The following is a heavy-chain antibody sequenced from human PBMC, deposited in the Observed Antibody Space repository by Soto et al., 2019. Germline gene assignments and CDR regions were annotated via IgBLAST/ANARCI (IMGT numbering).Heavy chain of an antibody. D-gene: IGHD2-21*01. CDR2: ISYDGSNK. Sequence: GGSLRLSCAASGFTFSSYAMHWVRQAPGKGLEWVAVISYDGSNKYYADSVKGRFTISRDNSKNTLYLQMNSLRAEDTAVYYCAREATDCGGDCYYYGMDVWGQGTTVTVSS. V-gene: IGHV3-30-3*01. CDR1: GFTFSSYA. CDR3: AREATDCGGDCYYYGMDV. J-gene: IGHJ6*02.